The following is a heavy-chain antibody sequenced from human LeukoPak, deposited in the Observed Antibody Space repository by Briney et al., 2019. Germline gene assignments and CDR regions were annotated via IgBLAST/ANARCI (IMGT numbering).Heavy chain of an antibody. CDR1: GGSISSYY. CDR2: IYYSGST. Sequence: SETLSLTRTVSGGSISSYYWSWIRQPPGKGLEWIGYIYYSGSTNYNPSLKSRVTISVDTSKNQFSLKLSSVTAADTAVYYCARERSVAAAGHREFDYWGQGTLVTVSS. D-gene: IGHD6-13*01. V-gene: IGHV4-59*01. J-gene: IGHJ4*02. CDR3: ARERSVAAAGHREFDY.